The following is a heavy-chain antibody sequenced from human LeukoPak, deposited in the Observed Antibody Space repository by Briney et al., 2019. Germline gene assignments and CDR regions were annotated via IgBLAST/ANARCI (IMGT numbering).Heavy chain of an antibody. J-gene: IGHJ3*02. Sequence: SVKVPCKASGGTFSSYAISWVRQAPGQGLEWMGGIIPIFGTANYAQKFQGRVTITADESTSTAYMELSSLRSEDTAVYYCARDLDNDSSGYYYSGAFDIWGQGTMVTVSS. CDR3: ARDLDNDSSGYYYSGAFDI. CDR1: GGTFSSYA. V-gene: IGHV1-69*13. CDR2: IIPIFGTA. D-gene: IGHD3-22*01.